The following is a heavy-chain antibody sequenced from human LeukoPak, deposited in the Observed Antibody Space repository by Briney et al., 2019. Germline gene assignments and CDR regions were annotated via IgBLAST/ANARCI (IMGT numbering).Heavy chain of an antibody. CDR2: IYHSGST. CDR1: GGSISSGGYY. J-gene: IGHJ1*01. D-gene: IGHD3-22*01. V-gene: IGHV4-30-2*01. Sequence: SETLSLTCTVSGGSISSGGYYWSWIRQPPGKGLEWIGYIYHSGSTYYNPSLKSRVTISVDRSKNQFSLKLSSVTAADTAVYYCASHYEEYFQHWGQGTLVTVSS. CDR3: ASHYEEYFQH.